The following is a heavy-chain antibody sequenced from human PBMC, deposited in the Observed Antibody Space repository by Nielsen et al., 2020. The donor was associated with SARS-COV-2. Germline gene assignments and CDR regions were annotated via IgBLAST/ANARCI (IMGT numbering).Heavy chain of an antibody. CDR2: IKQDGSEK. D-gene: IGHD4-17*01. J-gene: IGHJ4*02. CDR3: ARDQGGYGDYVPFDY. V-gene: IGHV3-7*05. Sequence: GESLKISCAASGFTFSSYWMSWVRQAPGKGLEWLANIKQDGSEKYYVDSVKGRFTISRDNAKNSLYLQMNSLRAEDTAVYYCARDQGGYGDYVPFDYWGQGTLVTVSS. CDR1: GFTFSSYW.